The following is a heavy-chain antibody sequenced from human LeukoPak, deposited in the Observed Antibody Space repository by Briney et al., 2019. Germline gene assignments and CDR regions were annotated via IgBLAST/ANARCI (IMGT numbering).Heavy chain of an antibody. CDR3: ARRPYCSSTSCSYDP. D-gene: IGHD2-2*01. Sequence: SETLSLTCAVYGGSFSGYYWSWIRQPPGKGLEWIGEINHSGSTNYNPSLKSRVTISVDTSKNQFSLKLSSVTAADTAEYYCARRPYCSSTSCSYDPWGQGTLVTVSS. CDR2: INHSGST. J-gene: IGHJ5*02. V-gene: IGHV4-34*01. CDR1: GGSFSGYY.